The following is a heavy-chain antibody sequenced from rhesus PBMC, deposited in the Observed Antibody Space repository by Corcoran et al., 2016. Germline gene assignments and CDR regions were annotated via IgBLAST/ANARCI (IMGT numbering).Heavy chain of an antibody. Sequence: VETGGGLVQPGGSLKLSCAASGFTFSSYGMNWVRQAPGKGLEWVSAINSGGGSTYYADSVKGRFTISRDNSKNTLPLQLNSLRAEDTAVYYCAKDSGSYYYYGLDSWGQGVVVTVSS. J-gene: IGHJ6*01. V-gene: IGHV3S5*01. CDR3: AKDSGSYYYYGLDS. CDR1: GFTFSSYG. CDR2: INSGGGST. D-gene: IGHD3-16*01.